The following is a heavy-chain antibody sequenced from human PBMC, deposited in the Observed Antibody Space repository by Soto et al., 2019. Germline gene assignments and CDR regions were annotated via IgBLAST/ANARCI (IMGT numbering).Heavy chain of an antibody. CDR1: GFTFRDNA. V-gene: IGHV3-30-3*01. D-gene: IGHD6-13*01. CDR2: ISYDGGNK. J-gene: IGHJ4*02. Sequence: QVQLVESGGGVVQPGRSLRLSCAASGFTFRDNAMYWVRQAPGKGLEWVALISYDGGNKYYADSVKGRFTISRDNSQNTLFLQVNSLRTEDTAMYYCARDRWPSSGWSSADYWGQGTLVTASS. CDR3: ARDRWPSSGWSSADY.